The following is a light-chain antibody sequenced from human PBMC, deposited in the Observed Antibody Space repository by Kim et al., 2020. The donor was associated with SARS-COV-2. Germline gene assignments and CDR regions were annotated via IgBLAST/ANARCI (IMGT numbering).Light chain of an antibody. J-gene: IGLJ1*01. CDR1: SSNIGSNT. Sequence: GQRVIISCSGSSSNIGSNTVDWYQHLPETAPKLLIYNDNQRPSGVPARFSGSKSGTSASLAISGLQSEDEADYYCGAWDGSLSDYVFGTVAKVTVL. CDR2: NDN. CDR3: GAWDGSLSDYV. V-gene: IGLV1-44*01.